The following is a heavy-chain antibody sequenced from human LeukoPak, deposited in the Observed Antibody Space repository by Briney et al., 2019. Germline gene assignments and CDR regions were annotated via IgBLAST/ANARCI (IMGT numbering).Heavy chain of an antibody. V-gene: IGHV3-11*01. J-gene: IGHJ4*02. D-gene: IGHD3-9*01. CDR1: GFTFSDYY. CDR2: ISSSGSTI. CDR3: AREYYDILTGYYMPLDY. Sequence: KPGWSLRLSCAASGFTFSDYYMSWIRQAPGKGLEWVSYISSSGSTIYYADSVKGRFTISRDNAKNSLYLQMNSLRAEDTAVYYCAREYYDILTGYYMPLDYWGQGTLVTVSS.